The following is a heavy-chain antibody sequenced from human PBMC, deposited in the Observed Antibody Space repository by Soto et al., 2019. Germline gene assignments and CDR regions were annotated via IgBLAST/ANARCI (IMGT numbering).Heavy chain of an antibody. J-gene: IGHJ6*02. CDR1: GFTFSSYA. CDR2: ISGSGGST. CDR3: AKVQDSEIVVVPATIDV. V-gene: IGHV3-23*01. Sequence: EVQLLESGGGLVQPGGSLRLSCAASGFTFSSYAMSWVRQAPGKGLEWVSAISGSGGSTYYADSVKGRFTISRDNSKNTMYLQKSGETAEDTCAYYCAKVQDSEIVVVPATIDVWVQGTTVAVSS. D-gene: IGHD2-2*01.